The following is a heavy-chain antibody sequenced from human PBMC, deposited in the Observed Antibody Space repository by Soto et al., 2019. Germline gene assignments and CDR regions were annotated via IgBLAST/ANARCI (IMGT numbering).Heavy chain of an antibody. CDR2: IYYSGST. J-gene: IGHJ4*02. CDR1: GGSISSGGYY. V-gene: IGHV4-31*02. D-gene: IGHD2-15*01. CDR3: ARYCSGGSCYSGDY. Sequence: LCGGSISSGGYYWSWIRQHPGKGLEWIGDIYYSGSTYYHPSLKSRVTISVDTSKNQFSLKLSSVTAADTAVYYCARYCSGGSCYSGDYWGQGTLVTVSS.